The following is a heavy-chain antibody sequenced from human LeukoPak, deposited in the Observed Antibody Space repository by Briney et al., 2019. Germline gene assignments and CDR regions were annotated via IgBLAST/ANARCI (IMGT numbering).Heavy chain of an antibody. Sequence: GGSPRLSCAASGFTFSSYAMHLVRQAPGTGLEGVAVISYDGSNKYYADSVKGRFTISRDNSKNTLYLQMNSLRAEDTAVYYCARDIRQYYYDSSGYFLHYGMDVWGQGTTVTVSS. D-gene: IGHD3-22*01. CDR3: ARDIRQYYYDSSGYFLHYGMDV. CDR2: ISYDGSNK. V-gene: IGHV3-30*04. CDR1: GFTFSSYA. J-gene: IGHJ6*02.